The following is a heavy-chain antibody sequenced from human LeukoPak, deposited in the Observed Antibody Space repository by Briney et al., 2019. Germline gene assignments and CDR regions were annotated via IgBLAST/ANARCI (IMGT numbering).Heavy chain of an antibody. V-gene: IGHV3-23*01. CDR2: ISGSGGST. Sequence: RAGGSLRLSCAASGFTFSSYAMSWVRQAPGKGLEWVSAISGSGGSTYYADSVKGRFTISRDNSKNTLYLQMNSLRAEDTAVYYCAKSSPEAFITMVRGWYFDYWGQGTLVTVSS. CDR1: GFTFSSYA. CDR3: AKSSPEAFITMVRGWYFDY. D-gene: IGHD3-10*01. J-gene: IGHJ4*02.